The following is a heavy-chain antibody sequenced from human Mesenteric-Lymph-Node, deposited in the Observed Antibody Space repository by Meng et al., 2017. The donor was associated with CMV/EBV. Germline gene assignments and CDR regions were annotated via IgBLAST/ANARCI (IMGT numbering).Heavy chain of an antibody. J-gene: IGHJ6*02. CDR1: GFTFSSYA. D-gene: IGHD3-22*01. CDR3: ARDKRVRYYYDSSGYSYGVYYGMDV. V-gene: IGHV3-30-3*01. Sequence: LSLTCAASGFTFSSYAMHWVRQAPGKGLEWVAVISYDGSNKYYADSVKGRFTISRDNSKNTLYLQMNSLRAEDTAVYYCARDKRVRYYYDSSGYSYGVYYGMDVWGQGTTVTVSS. CDR2: ISYDGSNK.